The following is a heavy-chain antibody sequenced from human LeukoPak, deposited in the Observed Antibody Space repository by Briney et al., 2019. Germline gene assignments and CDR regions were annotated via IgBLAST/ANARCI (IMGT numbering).Heavy chain of an antibody. CDR1: GGSISSSSYY. J-gene: IGHJ5*02. Sequence: PSETLSLTCTVSGGSISSSSYYWGWIRQPPGKGLEWIGSIYYSGSTYYNPSLKSRGTISVDTSKNQFSLKLSSVPAADTAVYYCATIVVVTAMSVGDWFDPWGQGTLVTVSS. D-gene: IGHD2-21*02. CDR2: IYYSGST. CDR3: ATIVVVTAMSVGDWFDP. V-gene: IGHV4-39*01.